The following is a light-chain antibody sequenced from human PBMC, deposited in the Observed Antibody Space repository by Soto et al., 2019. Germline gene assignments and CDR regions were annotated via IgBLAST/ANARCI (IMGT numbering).Light chain of an antibody. J-gene: IGKJ3*01. CDR3: QQLKRYPII. CDR2: ASS. V-gene: IGKV1-9*01. Sequence: DIQWTQSPSFLSASVGDRVTITCRASQGIGSYLAWYQQKPGKPPKLLIYASSTLQSEVPSRFSGSGSRTEFDLTISSLQPEDLATSYCQQLKRYPIIFGPGTKVDIK. CDR1: QGIGSY.